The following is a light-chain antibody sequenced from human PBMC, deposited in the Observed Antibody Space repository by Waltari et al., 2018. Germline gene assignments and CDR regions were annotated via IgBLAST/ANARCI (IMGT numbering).Light chain of an antibody. J-gene: IGLJ3*02. CDR2: DKS. CDR1: AGAVTSGLY. V-gene: IGLV7-46*01. Sequence: QAVVTQEPSLTVSPGGTVTLTCGSSAGAVTSGLYPYWFQQKPGQAPRTLIYDKSNKHSWTPARFSGSLLGGKAALTRSGAQPEDEAEYYCLISYSGVGVFGGGTKLTVL. CDR3: LISYSGVGV.